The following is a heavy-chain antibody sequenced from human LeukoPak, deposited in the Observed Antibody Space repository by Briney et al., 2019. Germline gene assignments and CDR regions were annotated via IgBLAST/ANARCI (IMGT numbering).Heavy chain of an antibody. CDR1: GFTVSSNY. J-gene: IGHJ6*02. CDR2: IYSGGST. CDR3: AREAYHYDSSGYKYYYYYGMDV. V-gene: IGHV3-66*01. Sequence: GGSLRLSCAASGFTVSSNYMSWVRQAPGKGLEWVSVIYSGGSTYYADSVKGRFTISRDNSKNTLYLQLNSLRAEDTAVYYCAREAYHYDSSGYKYYYYYGMDVWGQGPTVTVSS. D-gene: IGHD3-22*01.